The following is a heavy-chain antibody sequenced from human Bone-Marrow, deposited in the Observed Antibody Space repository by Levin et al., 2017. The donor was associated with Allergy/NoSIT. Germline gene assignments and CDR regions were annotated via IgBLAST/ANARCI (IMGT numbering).Heavy chain of an antibody. D-gene: IGHD6-13*01. Sequence: GGSLRLSCAASGFTFSSYSMNWVRQAPGKGLEWVSSISSSSSYIYYADSVKGRFTISRDNAKNSLYLQMNSLRAEDTAVYYCARAAYSTQTYYYYYYMDVWGKGTTVTVSS. CDR2: ISSSSSYI. V-gene: IGHV3-21*01. J-gene: IGHJ6*03. CDR3: ARAAYSTQTYYYYYYMDV. CDR1: GFTFSSYS.